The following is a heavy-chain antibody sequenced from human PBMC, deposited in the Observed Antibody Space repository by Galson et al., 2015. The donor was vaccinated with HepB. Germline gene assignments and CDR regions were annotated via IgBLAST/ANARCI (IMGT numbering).Heavy chain of an antibody. D-gene: IGHD6-19*01. CDR2: IKQDGSEK. V-gene: IGHV3-7*03. CDR1: GFTFSSYW. J-gene: IGHJ4*02. CDR3: ARGITGWYRDFGY. Sequence: SLRLSCAASGFTFSSYWMSWVRQAPGKGLEWVANIKQDGSEKYYVDSVKGRFTISRDNAKNSLYLQMNSLRAEDTAVYYCARGITGWYRDFGYWGQGTLVTVSS.